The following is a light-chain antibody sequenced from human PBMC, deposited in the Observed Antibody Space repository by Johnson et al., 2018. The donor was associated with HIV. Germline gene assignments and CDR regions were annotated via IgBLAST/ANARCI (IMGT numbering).Light chain of an antibody. CDR2: DND. CDR3: ETWDSSLRVYYV. CDR1: SSNIGINY. J-gene: IGLJ1*01. Sequence: QSVLTQPPSVSAAPGQKVTISCSGSSSNIGINYVSWFQQLPGTAPKLLIYDNDKRPSGIPDRFSGSKSGTSATLGITGLQTGDEADYYCETWDSSLRVYYVFGTGTKLTVL. V-gene: IGLV1-51*01.